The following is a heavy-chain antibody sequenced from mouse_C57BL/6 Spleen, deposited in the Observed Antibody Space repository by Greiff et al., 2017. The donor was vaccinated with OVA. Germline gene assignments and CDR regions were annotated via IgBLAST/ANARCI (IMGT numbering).Heavy chain of an antibody. V-gene: IGHV1-15*01. CDR2: IDPETGGT. CDR3: TRFSY. J-gene: IGHJ3*01. CDR1: GYTFPDYE. Sequence: VHLVEPGAELVRPGASVTLSCKASGYTFPDYEMHWVKQTPVHGLEWIGAIDPETGGTAYNQKFKCKAILTADKSSSTAYMELRSLTSEDSAVYYCTRFSYWGQGTLVTVSA.